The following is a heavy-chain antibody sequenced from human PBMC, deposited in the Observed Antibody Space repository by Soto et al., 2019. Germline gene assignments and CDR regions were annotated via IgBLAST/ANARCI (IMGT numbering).Heavy chain of an antibody. Sequence: QVQLQESGPGLVKPSQTLSLTCTVSGGSISSGDYYWSWIRQPPGKGLEWIGYIYYSGCTYYNPSLKSRVIISLDASENQFSLKLTSVSAADTAVYYCATAVYCRSAGCSNWFDPWGQGTPVTVSS. CDR1: GGSISSGDYY. J-gene: IGHJ5*02. D-gene: IGHD2-2*01. CDR2: IYYSGCT. CDR3: ATAVYCRSAGCSNWFDP. V-gene: IGHV4-30-4*01.